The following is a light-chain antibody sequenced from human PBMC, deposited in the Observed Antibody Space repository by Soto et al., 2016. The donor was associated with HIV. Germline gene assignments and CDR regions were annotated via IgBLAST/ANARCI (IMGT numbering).Light chain of an antibody. Sequence: SYALTQPPSVSVSPGQTASITCSGSNLGNTYASWYQQKPGQSPVLVIYQDTKRSSGIPERFSGSNSGDTATLTISGTQAIDEADYYCQAWVSSTTLYVFGTGTKVTVL. CDR2: QDT. CDR3: QAWVSSTTLYV. V-gene: IGLV3-1*01. J-gene: IGLJ1*01. CDR1: NLGNTY.